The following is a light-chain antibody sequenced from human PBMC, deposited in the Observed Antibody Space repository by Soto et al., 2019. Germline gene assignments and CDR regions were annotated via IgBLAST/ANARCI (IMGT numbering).Light chain of an antibody. CDR2: AAS. CDR1: QGISSY. Sequence: DIQMTQSPSSPSASVGDRVTITCRASQGISSYLNWYQQKPGKAPKLLIYAASSLQSGVPSRFSGSGSGTDLTLTISSLQPEDFATYYCQQSYSTPELTFGGGTKVDIK. J-gene: IGKJ4*01. CDR3: QQSYSTPELT. V-gene: IGKV1-39*01.